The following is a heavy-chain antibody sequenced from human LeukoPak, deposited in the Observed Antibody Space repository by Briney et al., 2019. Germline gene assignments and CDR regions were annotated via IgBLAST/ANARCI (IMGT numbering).Heavy chain of an antibody. J-gene: IGHJ4*02. V-gene: IGHV3-23*01. CDR2: ISGSGGST. CDR1: GFTFSSYA. D-gene: IGHD6-13*01. Sequence: GGSLRLSCAASGFTFSSYAMSWVRQAPGKGLEWVSAISGSGGSTYYADSVKGRFTISRDNSKNTLYLQMNSLRAEDTAVYYCASGGQYSSSWYSFDYWGQGTLVTVSS. CDR3: ASGGQYSSSWYSFDY.